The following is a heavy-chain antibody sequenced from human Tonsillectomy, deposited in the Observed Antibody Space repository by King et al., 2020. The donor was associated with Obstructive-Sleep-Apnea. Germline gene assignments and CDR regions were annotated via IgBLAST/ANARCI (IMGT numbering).Heavy chain of an antibody. J-gene: IGHJ6*02. Sequence: VQLVESGGGLVQPGGSLRLSCAASGLSVSNNYMNWVRQAPGKGLEWVAVIYSGGSTYYADSVKGRFTISRHNSKNTVYLQMNSLRPDDTATYYCSSEKKVETSGMDVWGQGTTVAVS. CDR3: SSEKKVETSGMDV. CDR1: GLSVSNNY. D-gene: IGHD2-21*02. CDR2: IYSGGST. V-gene: IGHV3-53*04.